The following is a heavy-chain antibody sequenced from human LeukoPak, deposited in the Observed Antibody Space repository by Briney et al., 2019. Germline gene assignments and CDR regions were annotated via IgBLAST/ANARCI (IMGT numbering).Heavy chain of an antibody. CDR3: ARVIAAAGTNYYYGMDV. V-gene: IGHV4-34*01. CDR2: INHSGST. CDR1: GGSFSGYY. D-gene: IGHD6-13*01. Sequence: SETLSLTCAVYGGSFSGYYWSWIRQPPGKGLEWIGEINHSGSTNYNPSLKSRVTISVDTSKNQFSLKLSSVTAADTAVYYCARVIAAAGTNYYYGMDVWGQGTTVTVSS. J-gene: IGHJ6*02.